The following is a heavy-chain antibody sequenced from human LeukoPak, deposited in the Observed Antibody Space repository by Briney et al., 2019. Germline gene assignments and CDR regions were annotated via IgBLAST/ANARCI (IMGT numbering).Heavy chain of an antibody. CDR1: GYTFTGYY. J-gene: IGHJ4*02. Sequence: ASVKVSCKASGYTFTGYYMHWVRQAPGQGLEWMGWINPNSGGTNYAQKFQGRVTMTRDTSISTAYMELSRLRSDDTAVYYCARVGYCSSTGCHYFDYWGQGTLVTVSS. V-gene: IGHV1-2*02. D-gene: IGHD2-2*01. CDR2: INPNSGGT. CDR3: ARVGYCSSTGCHYFDY.